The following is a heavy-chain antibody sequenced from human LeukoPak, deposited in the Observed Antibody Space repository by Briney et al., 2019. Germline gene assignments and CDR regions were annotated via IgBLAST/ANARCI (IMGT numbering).Heavy chain of an antibody. J-gene: IGHJ5*02. CDR1: GYSISSGYY. CDR3: ARGGSGYYNWFDP. Sequence: SETLSLTCTVSGYSISSGYYWGWIRQPPGKGLEWIGEINHSGSTNYNPSLKSRVTISVDTSKNQFSLKLSSVTAADTAVCYCARGGSGYYNWFDPWGQGTLVTVSS. CDR2: INHSGST. D-gene: IGHD3-22*01. V-gene: IGHV4-38-2*02.